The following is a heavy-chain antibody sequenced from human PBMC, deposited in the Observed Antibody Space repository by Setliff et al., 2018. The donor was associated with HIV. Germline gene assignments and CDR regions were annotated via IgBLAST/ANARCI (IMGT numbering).Heavy chain of an antibody. V-gene: IGHV3-23*01. D-gene: IGHD3-22*01. CDR3: AKDRYYDSSGFYWGDYFDY. CDR2: ISSSSTSK. Sequence: LRLSCVASGFRFRGHAMNWVRQAPGKGLEWVSYISSSSTSKDYADSVKGRFTISRDNSKNTLHLEMKSLTGEDTAVYYCAKDRYYDSSGFYWGDYFDYWGQGTLVTVSS. CDR1: GFRFRGHA. J-gene: IGHJ4*02.